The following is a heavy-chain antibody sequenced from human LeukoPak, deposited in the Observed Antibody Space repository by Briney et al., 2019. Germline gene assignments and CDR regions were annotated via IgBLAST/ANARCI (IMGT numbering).Heavy chain of an antibody. D-gene: IGHD6-19*01. CDR2: ISYDGSNK. Sequence: GSLRLSCAASGFTFSSYGMPWVRQAPGKGLEWVAVISYDGSNKYYADSVKGRFTISRDNSKNTLYLQMNSLRAEDTAVYYCAKSEVAVAGIDYWGQGTLVTVSS. CDR1: GFTFSSYG. J-gene: IGHJ4*02. CDR3: AKSEVAVAGIDY. V-gene: IGHV3-30*18.